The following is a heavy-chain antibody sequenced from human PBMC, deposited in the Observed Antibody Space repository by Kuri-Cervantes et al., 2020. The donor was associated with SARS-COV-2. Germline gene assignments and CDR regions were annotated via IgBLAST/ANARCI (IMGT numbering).Heavy chain of an antibody. D-gene: IGHD3-22*01. J-gene: IGHJ4*02. CDR2: LSGSGVST. CDR3: AKDWDSRGYYLFDH. CDR1: GFTFSSNA. V-gene: IGHV3-23*01. Sequence: ETLSLTCAASGFTFSSNAMSWVRQAPGKGLEWVSGLSGSGVSTYYAESVKGRFTISRDNSKNTLYLQMNSLRAEDTAVYYCAKDWDSRGYYLFDHWGQGTLVTDSS.